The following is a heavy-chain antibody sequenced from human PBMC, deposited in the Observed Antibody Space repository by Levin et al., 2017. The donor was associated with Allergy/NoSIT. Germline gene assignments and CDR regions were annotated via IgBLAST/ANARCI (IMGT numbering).Heavy chain of an antibody. CDR2: ISSSGSTI. D-gene: IGHD2-2*01. CDR3: ARGGLGYCSSTSCNYFDY. CDR1: GFTFSDYY. J-gene: IGHJ4*02. Sequence: GESLKISCAASGFTFSDYYMSWIRQAPGKGLEWVSYISSSGSTIYYADSVKGRFTISRDNAKNSLYLQMNSLRAEDTAVYYCARGGLGYCSSTSCNYFDYWGQGTLVTVSS. V-gene: IGHV3-11*01.